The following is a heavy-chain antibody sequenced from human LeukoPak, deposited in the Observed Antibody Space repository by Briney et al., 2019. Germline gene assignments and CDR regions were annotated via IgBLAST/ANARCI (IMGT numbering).Heavy chain of an antibody. V-gene: IGHV4-38-2*02. CDR1: GYSIDDGYY. J-gene: IGHJ5*02. CDR3: ARHNIAENFFDP. CDR2: IYHTVST. Sequence: SETLSLTCTVSGYSIDDGYYWGWIRQPPGKGLEWIGSIYHTVSTYYNPSLKSRVTLSLDTSKNHFTLRLNSVTAADTALYYCARHNIAENFFDPWGQGTLATVSS. D-gene: IGHD1-1*01.